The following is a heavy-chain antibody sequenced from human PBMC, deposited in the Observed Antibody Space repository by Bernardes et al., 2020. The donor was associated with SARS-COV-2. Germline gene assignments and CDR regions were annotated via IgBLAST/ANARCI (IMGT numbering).Heavy chain of an antibody. J-gene: IGHJ6*02. CDR2: ISAYNGNT. D-gene: IGHD3-22*01. V-gene: IGHV1-18*01. CDR3: ARDLGYYYDSSGYYYLYYYYGMDV. CDR1: GYTFTSYG. Sequence: ASVKVSCKASGYTFTSYGISWVRQAPGQGLEWMGWISAYNGNTNYAQKLQGRVTMPTDTSTSTAYMELRSLRSDDTAVYYCARDLGYYYDSSGYYYLYYYYGMDVWGQGTTVTVSS.